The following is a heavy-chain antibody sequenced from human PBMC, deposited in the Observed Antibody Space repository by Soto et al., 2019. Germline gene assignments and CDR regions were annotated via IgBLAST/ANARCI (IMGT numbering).Heavy chain of an antibody. CDR1: GGTFSSYT. V-gene: IGHV1-69*08. Sequence: QVQLVQSGAEVKKPGSSVKVSCNASGGTFSSYTISWVRQAPGQGLEWMGRIIPILGRANYAQKFQGRLTITADKSTSTAYMELSSLRSEDTAVYYCARGPPPSSSGFDPWGQGTLVTVSS. CDR3: ARGPPPSSSGFDP. D-gene: IGHD6-13*01. J-gene: IGHJ5*02. CDR2: IIPILGRA.